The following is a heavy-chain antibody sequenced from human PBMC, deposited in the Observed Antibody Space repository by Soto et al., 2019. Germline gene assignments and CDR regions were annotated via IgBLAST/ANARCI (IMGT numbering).Heavy chain of an antibody. J-gene: IGHJ4*02. CDR1: GFTFDDYA. V-gene: IGHV3-9*01. Sequence: EVQLVESGGGLVQPGRSLRLSCAASGFTFDDYAMHWVRQAPGKGLEWVSGISWNSGSIGYADSVKGRFTISRDNAKNSLYLQMNSLGAEDTALYYCAKERSSSWYRRPIDYWGQGTLVTVSS. CDR2: ISWNSGSI. D-gene: IGHD6-13*01. CDR3: AKERSSSWYRRPIDY.